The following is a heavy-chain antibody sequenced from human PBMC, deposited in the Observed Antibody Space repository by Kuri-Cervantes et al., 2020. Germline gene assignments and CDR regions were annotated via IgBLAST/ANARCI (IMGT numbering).Heavy chain of an antibody. CDR2: ISWDGGST. CDR3: ARGPSVGGYYSDSSGPPNI. D-gene: IGHD3-22*01. V-gene: IGHV3-43D*04. J-gene: IGHJ3*02. Sequence: GGSLRLSCAASGFTFDDYAMHWVRQAPGKGLEWVSLISWDGGSTYYADSVKGRFTISRDNSKNSLYLQMNSLRAEDTAVYYCARGPSVGGYYSDSSGPPNIWGQGRMVTVSS. CDR1: GFTFDDYA.